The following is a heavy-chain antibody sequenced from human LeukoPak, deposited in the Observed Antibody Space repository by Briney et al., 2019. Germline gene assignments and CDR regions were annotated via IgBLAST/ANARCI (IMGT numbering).Heavy chain of an antibody. V-gene: IGHV3-23*01. Sequence: GGSLRLSCAASGFTFSSYSMNWVRQAPGKGLDWVSAITGSGDSTYYADSVKGRFTISRDNSKNTLYLLMNSLRAEDTAVYYCAKDQTVTGGYHFDYWGQGTLVTVSS. CDR1: GFTFSSYS. J-gene: IGHJ4*02. CDR3: AKDQTVTGGYHFDY. D-gene: IGHD4-17*01. CDR2: ITGSGDST.